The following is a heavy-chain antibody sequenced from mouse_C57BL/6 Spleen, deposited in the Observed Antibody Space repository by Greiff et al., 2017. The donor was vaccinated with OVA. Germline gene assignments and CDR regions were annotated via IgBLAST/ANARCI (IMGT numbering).Heavy chain of an antibody. Sequence: VQLQESGPGLVQPSQSLSITCTVSGFSLTSYGVHWVRQSPGKGLEWLGVVWSGGSTDYNAAFISRLSISKDNSKSQVFFKMNSLQADDTAIYYCARIYYSNLYYAMDYWGKGTSVTVSS. CDR1: GFSLTSYG. CDR3: ARIYYSNLYYAMDY. J-gene: IGHJ4*01. V-gene: IGHV2-2*01. D-gene: IGHD2-5*01. CDR2: VWSGGST.